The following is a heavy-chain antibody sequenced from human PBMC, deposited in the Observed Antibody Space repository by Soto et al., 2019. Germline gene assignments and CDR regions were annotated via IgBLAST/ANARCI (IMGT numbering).Heavy chain of an antibody. V-gene: IGHV4-59*01. Sequence: QVQLQESGPGLVKPSETLSLTCTVSGGSISSYYWSWIRQPPGKGLEWIGYIYYSGSTNYNPSLKSRVTISVDTSKNQLSLKLSSVTAADTAVYYCARAYSSSDPLYYYYGMDVWGQGTTVTVSS. CDR2: IYYSGST. CDR1: GGSISSYY. CDR3: ARAYSSSDPLYYYYGMDV. J-gene: IGHJ6*02. D-gene: IGHD6-6*01.